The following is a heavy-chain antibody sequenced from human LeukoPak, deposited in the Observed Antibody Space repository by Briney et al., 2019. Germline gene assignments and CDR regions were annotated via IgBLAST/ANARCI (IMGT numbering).Heavy chain of an antibody. CDR3: VREDKGGVDY. Sequence: GGSLRLSCAASGFTFSSYAMSWVRQAPGKGLEWVSAISGSGGSTYYADSVKGRFTISRDNSKNTLYLQMNTLRAEDTAFYYCVREDKGGVDYWGQGTLVTVSS. CDR1: GFTFSSYA. D-gene: IGHD3-16*01. J-gene: IGHJ4*02. CDR2: ISGSGGST. V-gene: IGHV3-23*01.